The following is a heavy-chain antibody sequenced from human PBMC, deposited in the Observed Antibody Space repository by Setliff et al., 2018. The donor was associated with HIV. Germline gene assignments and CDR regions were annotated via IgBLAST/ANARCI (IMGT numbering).Heavy chain of an antibody. Sequence: GGSLRLSCEASESTFYAMHWVRQAPGKGLGWLAVISYDGSDIYYADSVKGRFTISRENSKNTLYLQMNSLRPEDTAVYYCVKDSEGGYTYGAYDYWGQGTLVTVSS. J-gene: IGHJ4*02. CDR3: VKDSEGGYTYGAYDY. CDR2: ISYDGSDI. V-gene: IGHV3-30*04. D-gene: IGHD5-18*01. CDR1: ESTFYA.